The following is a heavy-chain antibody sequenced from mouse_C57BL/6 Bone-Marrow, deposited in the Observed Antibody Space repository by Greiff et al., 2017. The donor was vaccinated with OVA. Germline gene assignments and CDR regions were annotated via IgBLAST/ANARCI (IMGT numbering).Heavy chain of an antibody. CDR1: GYTFTAYE. V-gene: IGHV1-15*01. J-gene: IGHJ3*01. CDR2: IASETGGT. Sequence: QVQLQQSGAELVRPGASVTLSCKASGYTFTAYEMHWVKQTPVPGLEWIGDIASETGGTDYNAQFKGKTILSADKSSITAYMELRSLSSEDSAVYFCFPIYYDFAGFAYWGQGTLVTVSA. D-gene: IGHD2-4*01. CDR3: FPIYYDFAGFAY.